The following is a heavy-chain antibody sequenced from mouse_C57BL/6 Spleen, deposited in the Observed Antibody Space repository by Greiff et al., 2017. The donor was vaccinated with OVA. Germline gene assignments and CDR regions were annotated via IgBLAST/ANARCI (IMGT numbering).Heavy chain of an antibody. CDR3: ARGGYYSTWYFDV. V-gene: IGHV1-4*01. CDR1: GYTFTSYT. Sequence: VKLMESGAELARPGASVKMSCKASGYTFTSYTMHWVKQRPGQGLEWIGYINPSSGYTKYNQKFKDKATLTADKSSSTAYMQLSSLTSEDSAVYYCARGGYYSTWYFDVWGTGTTVTVSS. J-gene: IGHJ1*03. CDR2: INPSSGYT. D-gene: IGHD2-5*01.